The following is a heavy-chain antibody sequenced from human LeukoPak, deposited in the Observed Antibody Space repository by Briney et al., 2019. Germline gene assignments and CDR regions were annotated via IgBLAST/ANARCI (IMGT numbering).Heavy chain of an antibody. CDR3: AKTNTSMVAPYYYGMDV. D-gene: IGHD5-18*01. CDR2: ISGSGGST. J-gene: IGHJ6*02. Sequence: GGSPRLSCAASGFTFSPYAMTWVRQAPVKGLEWVSGISGSGGSTYYADSVKGRFTISRDNSKKTLYLQMNSLRAEDTAVYYCAKTNTSMVAPYYYGMDVWGQGTTVTVSS. V-gene: IGHV3-23*01. CDR1: GFTFSPYA.